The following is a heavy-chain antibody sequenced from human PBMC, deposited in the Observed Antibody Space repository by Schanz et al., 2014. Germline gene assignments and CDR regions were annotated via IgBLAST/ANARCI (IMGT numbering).Heavy chain of an antibody. CDR1: GFTFSSYD. CDR3: AKSQGSSFDS. Sequence: QVQLVESGGGVVQPGRSLRLSCVASGFTFSSYDVFWVRQAPGKGLEWVAILWHDGSKKYYADSVKGRFTVSRDNSKNTLYLQMSGLRAEDTAVYYCAKSQGSSFDSWGQGTLVTVSS. V-gene: IGHV3-33*06. J-gene: IGHJ4*02. D-gene: IGHD6-13*01. CDR2: LWHDGSKK.